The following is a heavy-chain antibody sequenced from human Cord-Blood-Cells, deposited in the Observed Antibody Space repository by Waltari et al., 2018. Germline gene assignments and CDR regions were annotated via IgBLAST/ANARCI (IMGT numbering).Heavy chain of an antibody. D-gene: IGHD1-26*01. CDR1: GGSISSSSYY. V-gene: IGHV4-39*01. J-gene: IGHJ4*02. CDR3: ERHFWGATTIDY. CDR2: IYYSGST. Sequence: QLQLQESGPGLVKPSETLSLTCTVSGGSISSSSYYWGWIRQPPGKGLEWIGSIYYSGSTYYNPSLKSRVTISVDTSKNQFSLKLSSVTAADTAVYYCERHFWGATTIDYWGQGTLVTVSS.